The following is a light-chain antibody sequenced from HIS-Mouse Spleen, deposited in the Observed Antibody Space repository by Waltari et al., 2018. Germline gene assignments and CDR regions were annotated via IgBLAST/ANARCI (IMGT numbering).Light chain of an antibody. CDR1: SLRSYY. CDR3: NSRDSSGNHVV. CDR2: GKN. Sequence: SSELTQDPAVSVALGQTVRHTCQGDSLRSYYESWYQQKPGQAPVLVIYGKNNRPSGIPDRFSGSSSGNTASLTITGAQAEDEADYYCNSRDSSGNHVVFGGGTKLTVL. J-gene: IGLJ2*01. V-gene: IGLV3-19*01.